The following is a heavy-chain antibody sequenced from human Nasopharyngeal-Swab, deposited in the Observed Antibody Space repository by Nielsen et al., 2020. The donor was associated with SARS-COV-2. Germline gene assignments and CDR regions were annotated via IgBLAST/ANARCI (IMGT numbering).Heavy chain of an antibody. Sequence: ESLKISCAASGFTFSNAWMSWVRQAPGKGLEWIGNIYYSGSTNYNPSLKSRVTISADTSKKQFSLNLSSVTAADTAVYYCARDGPYVGYAFDDWGQGTLVTVSS. CDR1: GFTFSNAW. J-gene: IGHJ4*02. CDR3: ARDGPYVGYAFDD. V-gene: IGHV4-59*01. CDR2: IYYSGST. D-gene: IGHD5-18*01.